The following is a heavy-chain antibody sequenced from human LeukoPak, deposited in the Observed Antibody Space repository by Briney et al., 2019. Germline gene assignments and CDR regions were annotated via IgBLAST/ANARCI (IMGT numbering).Heavy chain of an antibody. CDR2: ISSSSTTI. D-gene: IGHD5-18*01. CDR3: ARVGHSYGVDY. J-gene: IGHJ4*02. Sequence: PSETLSLTCTVSGGSISSSSYYWGWVRQAPGKGLEWISYISSSSTTIYYADSVKGRFTISRDNAKNSLYLQMNSLRAEDTAVYYCARVGHSYGVDYWGQGILVTVSS. V-gene: IGHV3-48*04. CDR1: GGSISSSSYY.